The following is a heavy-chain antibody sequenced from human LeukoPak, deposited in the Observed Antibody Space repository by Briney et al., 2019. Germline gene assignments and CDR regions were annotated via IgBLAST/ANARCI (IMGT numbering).Heavy chain of an antibody. CDR2: IYYSGST. CDR3: ARARVVPAALDY. CDR1: GGSISSYY. J-gene: IGHJ4*02. V-gene: IGHV4-59*01. Sequence: PSETLSLTCTVSGGSISSYYWSWIRQPPGKGLEWIGYIYYSGSTNYNPSLKSRVTISVDTSKNQFSLKLSSVTAADTALYYCARARVVPAALDYWGQGTLVPVSS. D-gene: IGHD2-2*01.